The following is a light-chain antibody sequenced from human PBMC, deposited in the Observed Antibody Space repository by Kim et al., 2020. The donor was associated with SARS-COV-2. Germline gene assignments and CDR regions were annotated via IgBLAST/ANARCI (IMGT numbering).Light chain of an antibody. CDR3: HQYNSYSHT. Sequence: GDRVTITCRDSQSISRWLACYQQKPGKAPKLLIYDASSVESGVPSRFSGRVSGTEFTLTISGLQPEDFSPYYCHQYNSYSHTFGQGTKVDIK. V-gene: IGKV1-5*01. CDR1: QSISRW. J-gene: IGKJ1*01. CDR2: DAS.